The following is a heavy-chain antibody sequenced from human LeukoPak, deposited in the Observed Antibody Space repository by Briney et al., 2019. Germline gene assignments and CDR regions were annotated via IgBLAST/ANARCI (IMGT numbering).Heavy chain of an antibody. J-gene: IGHJ3*02. CDR3: AREASDAFDI. CDR2: IWYDGSNK. CDR1: GFTLSSYD. Sequence: PGRSLRLSCAASGFTLSSYDMHWVRQAPGKGLEWVALIWYDGSNKNYADSVKGRFTISRDNPKNTLFLQMNSLRAEDTAVYYCAREASDAFDIWGQGTMVTVSS. V-gene: IGHV3-33*01.